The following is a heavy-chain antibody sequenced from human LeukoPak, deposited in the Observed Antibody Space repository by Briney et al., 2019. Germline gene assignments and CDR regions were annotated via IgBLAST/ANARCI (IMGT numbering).Heavy chain of an antibody. CDR3: AISLSLYYYYMDV. CDR2: IYYSGST. Sequence: SETPSLTCTVSGGSISSSSYYWGWIRQPPGKGLEWIGSIYYSGSTYYNPSLKSRVTISVDTSKNQFSLKLSSVTAADTAVYYCAISLSLYYYYMDVWGKGTTVTVSS. D-gene: IGHD3-3*02. CDR1: GGSISSSSYY. V-gene: IGHV4-39*07. J-gene: IGHJ6*03.